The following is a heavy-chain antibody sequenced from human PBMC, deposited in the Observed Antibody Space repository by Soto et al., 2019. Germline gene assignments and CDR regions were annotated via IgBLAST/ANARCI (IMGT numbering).Heavy chain of an antibody. Sequence: LSLTCTVSGGSISSSSYYWGWIRQPPGKGLEWIGSIYYSGSTYYNPSLKSRVTISVDTSKNQFSLKLSSVTAADTAVYYCASRRITIFGVVTLYWGQGTLVT. CDR2: IYYSGST. D-gene: IGHD3-3*01. J-gene: IGHJ4*02. CDR1: GGSISSSSYY. CDR3: ASRRITIFGVVTLY. V-gene: IGHV4-39*01.